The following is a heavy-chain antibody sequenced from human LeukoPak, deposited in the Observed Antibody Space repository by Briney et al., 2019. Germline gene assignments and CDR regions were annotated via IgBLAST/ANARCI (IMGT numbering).Heavy chain of an antibody. J-gene: IGHJ6*02. Sequence: ASVKVSCKASGYTFTSYGISWVRQAPGQGLEWVGWISAYNGNTNYAQKLQGRVTMTTDTSTSTAYMELRSLRSDDTAVYYCARDYYGSGSYYSDYYGMDVWGQGTTVTVSS. CDR3: ARDYYGSGSYYSDYYGMDV. CDR1: GYTFTSYG. V-gene: IGHV1-18*01. CDR2: ISAYNGNT. D-gene: IGHD3-10*01.